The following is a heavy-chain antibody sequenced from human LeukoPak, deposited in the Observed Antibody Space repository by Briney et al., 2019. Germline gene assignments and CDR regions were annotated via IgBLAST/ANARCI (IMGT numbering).Heavy chain of an antibody. CDR3: ARDLEPYYYDSSGYPGAFDI. CDR2: MWYDGSNK. Sequence: PGRSLRLSCAASGFTFSSYGMHWVRQAPGKGLEWVAVMWYDGSNKYYADSVKGRFTISRDNSKNTLYLQMNSLRAEDTAVYYCARDLEPYYYDSSGYPGAFDIWGQGTMVTVSS. D-gene: IGHD3-22*01. J-gene: IGHJ3*02. CDR1: GFTFSSYG. V-gene: IGHV3-33*01.